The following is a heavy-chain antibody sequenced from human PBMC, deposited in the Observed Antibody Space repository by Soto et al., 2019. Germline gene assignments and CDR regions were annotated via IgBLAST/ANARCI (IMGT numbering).Heavy chain of an antibody. CDR2: IYHSGST. CDR1: GFSLSSGYY. CDR3: ARGKWEPYYFDY. D-gene: IGHD1-26*01. V-gene: IGHV4-38-2*01. J-gene: IGHJ4*02. Sequence: GTLSLTCAVSGFSLSSGYYWCCIRQPPGKGLECIGTIYHSGSTYYNPSLKSRVTISVDTSKNQFSLKLDSVTAADTAVYYCARGKWEPYYFDYWGQGALVTVSS.